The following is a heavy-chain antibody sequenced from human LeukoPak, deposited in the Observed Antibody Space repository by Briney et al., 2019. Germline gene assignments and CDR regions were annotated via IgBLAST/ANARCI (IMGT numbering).Heavy chain of an antibody. CDR1: GNYW. V-gene: IGHV3-74*01. CDR3: VSFYETY. J-gene: IGHJ4*02. Sequence: GGSLRLSCAASGNYWMHWVRQAPGKGLVWVSHINSDGSWTSYAGSVKGRFTISKDNAKNTVYLQMNDLRAEDTAVYYCVSFYETYWGRGTLVTVSS. CDR2: INSDGSWT. D-gene: IGHD2-2*01.